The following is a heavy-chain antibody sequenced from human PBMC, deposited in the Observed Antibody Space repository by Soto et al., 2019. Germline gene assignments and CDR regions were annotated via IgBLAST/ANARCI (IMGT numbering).Heavy chain of an antibody. CDR2: FDPEDGET. J-gene: IGHJ2*01. CDR3: ATDLRENTAMVRRRWARYWYFDL. Sequence: ASVKVSCKVSGYTLTELSMHWVRQAPGKGLEWMGGFDPEDGETIYAQKFQGRVTMNEDTSTDTAYMELSSLRSEDTDVYYCATDLRENTAMVRRRWARYWYFDLWGRGTLVTVSS. V-gene: IGHV1-24*01. CDR1: GYTLTELS. D-gene: IGHD5-18*01.